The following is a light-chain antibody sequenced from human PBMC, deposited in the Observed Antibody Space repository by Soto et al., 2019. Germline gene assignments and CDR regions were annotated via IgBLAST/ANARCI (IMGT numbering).Light chain of an antibody. V-gene: IGLV1-40*01. Sequence: QSVLTQPPSMSGAPGQRVTISCTGSSSNIGAGYDVHWYQHLPGTAPKLLIYGNTNRPSGVPDRFSGSKSGTSASLAITGLQAEDDADYYCQSHDSSLNSWVFGGGTKVTVL. CDR2: GNT. J-gene: IGLJ3*02. CDR1: SSNIGAGYD. CDR3: QSHDSSLNSWV.